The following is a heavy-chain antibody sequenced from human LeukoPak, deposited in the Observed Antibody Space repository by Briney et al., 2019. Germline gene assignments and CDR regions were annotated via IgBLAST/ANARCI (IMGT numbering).Heavy chain of an antibody. CDR2: VKEDGSQK. J-gene: IGHJ4*02. D-gene: IGHD5-24*01. Sequence: PGGSLRLSCAASGFTFSHYWMTWVRQAPGKGLEWVANVKEDGSQKTYVDPVKGRFTISRDNAKNSLYLQMNNVRAEDTAVYYCARYTYKHDCWGQGTLATVSS. V-gene: IGHV3-7*01. CDR3: ARYTYKHDC. CDR1: GFTFSHYW.